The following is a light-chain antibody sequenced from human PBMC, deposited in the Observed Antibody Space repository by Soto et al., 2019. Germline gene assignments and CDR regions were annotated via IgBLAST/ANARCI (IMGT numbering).Light chain of an antibody. Sequence: DIVMTQSPFSLSFTPVEPASISCRSSQSLLHSNGHNYLDWYQQKPGQSPHLLIYLGSNRASGVPDRFSGSGSGTDFTLKISRMESEDVGVYYCMQALQTPRTFCQRTKVDIK. CDR3: MQALQTPRT. V-gene: IGKV2-28*01. J-gene: IGKJ1*01. CDR1: QSLLHSNGHNY. CDR2: LGS.